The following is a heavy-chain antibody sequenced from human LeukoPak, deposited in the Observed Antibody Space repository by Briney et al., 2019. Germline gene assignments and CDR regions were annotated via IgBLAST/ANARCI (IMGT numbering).Heavy chain of an antibody. V-gene: IGHV3-23*01. J-gene: IGHJ4*02. D-gene: IGHD2-2*02. CDR3: AKDPVGYCSSTSCYRN. CDR2: ISSSGGST. Sequence: PGGSLRLSCAASGFTFSTYGMHWVRQAPGKGLEWVSYISSSGGSTYYADSVKGRFTISRDNSKNTLYLQMNSLRAEDTAVYYCAKDPVGYCSSTSCYRNWGQGTLVTVSS. CDR1: GFTFSTYG.